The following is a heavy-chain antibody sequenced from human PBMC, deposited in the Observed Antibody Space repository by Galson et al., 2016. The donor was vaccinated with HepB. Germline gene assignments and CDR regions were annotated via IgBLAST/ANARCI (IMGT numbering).Heavy chain of an antibody. D-gene: IGHD3-22*01. CDR1: GFTFSTYW. J-gene: IGHJ4*02. Sequence: SLRLSCAASGFTFSTYWMHWVRQAPGKGLVWVSRINSDGSSTGFADSVKGRFTISRDNAKNTLYLQMNSLRAADTAVYYCARGDTSGSPGRDYWGQGTLVTVSS. CDR3: ARGDTSGSPGRDY. CDR2: INSDGSST. V-gene: IGHV3-74*01.